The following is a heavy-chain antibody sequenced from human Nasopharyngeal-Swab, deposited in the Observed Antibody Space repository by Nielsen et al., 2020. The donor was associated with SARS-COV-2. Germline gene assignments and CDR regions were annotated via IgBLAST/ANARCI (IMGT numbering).Heavy chain of an antibody. V-gene: IGHV3-21*01. Sequence: GGSLRLSCAASGFTFSSYSMNWVRQAPGKGLEWVSSISSSSSNIYYAYSVKGRFTISRDNAKNSLYLQMNSLRAEDTAVYYCARTRSPYGDYVDFDYWGQGTLVTVSS. D-gene: IGHD4-17*01. CDR1: GFTFSSYS. J-gene: IGHJ4*02. CDR3: ARTRSPYGDYVDFDY. CDR2: ISSSSSNI.